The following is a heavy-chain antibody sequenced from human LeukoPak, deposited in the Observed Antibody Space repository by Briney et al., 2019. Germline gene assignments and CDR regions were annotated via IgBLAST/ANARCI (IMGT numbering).Heavy chain of an antibody. V-gene: IGHV4-34*01. CDR1: GGSFSGYY. D-gene: IGHD2-15*01. Sequence: PSETLSLTCAVYGGSFSGYYWSWIRQPPGKGLEWIGEINHSGSTNYNPSLKSRVTISVDTSKNQSSLKLSSVTAADTAVYYCAREDTGPSDYWGQGTLVTVSS. CDR3: AREDTGPSDY. J-gene: IGHJ4*02. CDR2: INHSGST.